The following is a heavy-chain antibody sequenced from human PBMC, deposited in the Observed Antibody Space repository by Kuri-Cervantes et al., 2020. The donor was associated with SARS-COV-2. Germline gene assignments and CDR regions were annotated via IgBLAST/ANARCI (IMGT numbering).Heavy chain of an antibody. J-gene: IGHJ5*02. D-gene: IGHD3-10*01. Sequence: SETLSLTCTVSGGYISSGSHYWSWIRQPAGKGLEWIGYMYTTGSTRYNPSLQSRVTISAGTSNKQFSLKLSSVTAADTAVYYCASGSGSYPNWFDPWGQGTLVTVSS. CDR1: GGYISSGSHY. CDR3: ASGSGSYPNWFDP. V-gene: IGHV4-61*10. CDR2: MYTTGST.